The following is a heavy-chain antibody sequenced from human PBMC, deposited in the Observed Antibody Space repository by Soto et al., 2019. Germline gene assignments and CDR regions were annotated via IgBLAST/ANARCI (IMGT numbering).Heavy chain of an antibody. CDR2: IIPIFGTA. D-gene: IGHD5-18*01. Sequence: SVKVSCKASGGTFSSYAISWVRQAPGQGLEWMGGIIPIFGTANYAQKFQGRVTITADKSTSTAYMELSSLRSEDTAVYYCARASNLYSYGSTFDYWGQGTLVTVSS. CDR3: ARASNLYSYGSTFDY. J-gene: IGHJ4*02. V-gene: IGHV1-69*06. CDR1: GGTFSSYA.